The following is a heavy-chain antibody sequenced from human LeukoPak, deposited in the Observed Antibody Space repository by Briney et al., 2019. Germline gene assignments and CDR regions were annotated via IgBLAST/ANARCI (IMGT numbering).Heavy chain of an antibody. CDR1: GFTFSSHL. CDR3: TIAAAGMYVY. J-gene: IGHJ4*02. V-gene: IGHV3-74*01. D-gene: IGHD6-13*01. CDR2: VKSDGTAT. Sequence: PGGSLRLSCAASGFTFSSHLMHWVRQAQGTGLVWVSSVKSDGTATNYADSVKGRFTISRDNAKNSLYLQMNSLRAEDTAVYYCTIAAAGMYVYWGQGTLVTVSS.